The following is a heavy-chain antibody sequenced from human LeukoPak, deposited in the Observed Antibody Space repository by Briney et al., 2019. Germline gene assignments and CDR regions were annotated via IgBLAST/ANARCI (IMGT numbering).Heavy chain of an antibody. CDR3: ARAEVRSGYSYGPIDH. J-gene: IGHJ4*02. CDR1: GGTFSSYA. CDR2: IISVFSTA. D-gene: IGHD5-18*01. V-gene: IGHV1-69*13. Sequence: ASVKVSCKASGGTFSSYAMNWVRQAPGQGLEWMGGIISVFSTATYAQKFQGRVTITADDSMSTAYMEVSSLRSADTAVYYCARAEVRSGYSYGPIDHWGQGTLVTVSS.